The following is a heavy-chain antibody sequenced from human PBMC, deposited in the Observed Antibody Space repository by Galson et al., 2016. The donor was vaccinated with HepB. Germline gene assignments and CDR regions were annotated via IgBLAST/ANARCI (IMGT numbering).Heavy chain of an antibody. CDR2: ILPNSGGT. V-gene: IGHV1-2*06. CDR1: GYTFTDYY. CDR3: AKEAYNSSSRDLSWFDP. J-gene: IGHJ5*02. D-gene: IGHD1-1*01. Sequence: SVKVSCKASGYTFTDYYIHWVRQAPGRGLEWMGRILPNSGGTYFSKNFQGRVTMTRDTSTRTVFLELSSLTSDDMAIYYCAKEAYNSSSRDLSWFDPWGQGTLVTVSS.